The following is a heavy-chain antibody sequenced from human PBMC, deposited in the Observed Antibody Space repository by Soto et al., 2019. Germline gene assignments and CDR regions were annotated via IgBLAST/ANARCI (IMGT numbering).Heavy chain of an antibody. V-gene: IGHV2-70*01. CDR2: IDWDDDK. CDR3: ARIEYSYDSSGYYGGLDS. CDR1: GFSLSTSGMC. J-gene: IGHJ4*02. Sequence: GSGPTLVNPTQTLTLTCTVSGFSLSTSGMCVSWIRQPPGKALEWLALIDWDDDKYYSTSLKTRLTISKDTSKNQVVLTMTNMDPVDTATYYCARIEYSYDSSGYYGGLDSWGQGTLVTVSS. D-gene: IGHD3-22*01.